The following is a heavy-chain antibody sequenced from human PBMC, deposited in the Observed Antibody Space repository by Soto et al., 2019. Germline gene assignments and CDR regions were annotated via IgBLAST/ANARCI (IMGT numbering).Heavy chain of an antibody. CDR1: GGSISSYY. J-gene: IGHJ5*02. V-gene: IGHV4-59*12. CDR3: ARELVVVVPAAPPYHWFDP. D-gene: IGHD2-2*01. Sequence: SETLSLTCTVSGGSISSYYWSWIRQPPGKGLEWIGYIYYSGSTNYNPSLKSRVTISVDTSKNQFSLKLSSVTAADTAVYYCARELVVVVPAAPPYHWFDPWGQGTLVTVSS. CDR2: IYYSGST.